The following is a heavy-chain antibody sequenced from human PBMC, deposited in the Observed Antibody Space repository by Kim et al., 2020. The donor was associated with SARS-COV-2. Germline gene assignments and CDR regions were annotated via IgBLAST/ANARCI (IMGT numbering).Heavy chain of an antibody. D-gene: IGHD6-25*01. CDR3: ASSATYYYYYGMDV. J-gene: IGHJ6*02. Sequence: AVSVKSRITINPDTSKNQFSLQLNSVTPEDTAVYYCASSATYYYYYGMDVWGQGTTVTVSS. V-gene: IGHV6-1*01.